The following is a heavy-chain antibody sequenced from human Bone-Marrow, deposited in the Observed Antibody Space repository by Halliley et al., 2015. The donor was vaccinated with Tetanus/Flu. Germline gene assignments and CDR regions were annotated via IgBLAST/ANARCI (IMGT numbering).Heavy chain of an antibody. CDR3: GAPGLGFFDY. J-gene: IGHJ4*02. V-gene: IGHV1-46*01. D-gene: IGHD6-19*01. Sequence: QLVQSGAEVKKPGASVKVACKASGSTLTNNFMHWERQAPGHGLEWMGIINPSGNKTTYAQKFQGRLTMTRVTSTRTVYMELSNLRSEDPAVYCCGAPGLGFFDYWGQGTLVTVSP. CDR1: GSTLTNNF. CDR2: INPSGNKT.